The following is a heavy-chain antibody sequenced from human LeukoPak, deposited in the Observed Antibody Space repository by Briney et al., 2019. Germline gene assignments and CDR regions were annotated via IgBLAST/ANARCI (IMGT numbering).Heavy chain of an antibody. D-gene: IGHD4-17*01. CDR1: GYSISSGDY. CDR2: IYHSGST. J-gene: IGHJ5*02. CDR3: ARNTTTTVTTQRGWFDP. V-gene: IGHV4-38-2*01. Sequence: ETLSLTCAVSGYSISSGDYWGWIRRPPGKGLEWIGSIYHSGSTHYNPSLKSRVTISVDTSKNQFSLKVSSVTAADTAVYYCARNTTTTVTTQRGWFDPWGQGTLVTVSS.